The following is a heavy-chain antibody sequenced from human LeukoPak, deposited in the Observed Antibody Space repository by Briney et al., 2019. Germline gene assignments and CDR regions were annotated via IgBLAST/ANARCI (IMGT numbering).Heavy chain of an antibody. J-gene: IGHJ4*02. V-gene: IGHV3-15*01. CDR1: GFTFSSYW. Sequence: GGSLRLSCAASGFTFSSYWMHWVRQAPGKGLEWVGRIKSKSDGETTDYAAPVTGRFTITRDDSKNTLYLQLSSLKTEDTAVYYCTTALGHSGSYYWDFDYWGQGTLVSVSS. D-gene: IGHD1-26*01. CDR3: TTALGHSGSYYWDFDY. CDR2: IKSKSDGETT.